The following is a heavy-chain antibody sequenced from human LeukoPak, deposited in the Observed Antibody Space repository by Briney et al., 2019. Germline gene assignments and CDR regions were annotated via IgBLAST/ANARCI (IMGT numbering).Heavy chain of an antibody. Sequence: GGSLRLSCAASGFTFSRYWMSWVRQAPGKGLEWVSSISSSSSYIYYADSVKGRFTISRDNAKNPLYLQMNSLRAEDTAVYYCARDEVDSSGYLDAFDIWGQGTMVTVSS. CDR3: ARDEVDSSGYLDAFDI. J-gene: IGHJ3*02. CDR1: GFTFSRYW. CDR2: ISSSSSYI. D-gene: IGHD3-22*01. V-gene: IGHV3-21*01.